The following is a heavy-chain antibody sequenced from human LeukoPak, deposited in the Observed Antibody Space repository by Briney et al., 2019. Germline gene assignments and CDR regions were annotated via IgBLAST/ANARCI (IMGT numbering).Heavy chain of an antibody. D-gene: IGHD4-17*01. Sequence: GGSLRLSCAASGFTFSTYRMNWVRQAPGKGLEWVSSISGSSNIYYADALKGRFTISRDNAKNSLHLQMNSLRAEDTAVYFCARDRYGDYSFDSWGQGTLVTVSS. J-gene: IGHJ4*02. CDR1: GFTFSTYR. CDR3: ARDRYGDYSFDS. CDR2: ISGSSNI. V-gene: IGHV3-21*01.